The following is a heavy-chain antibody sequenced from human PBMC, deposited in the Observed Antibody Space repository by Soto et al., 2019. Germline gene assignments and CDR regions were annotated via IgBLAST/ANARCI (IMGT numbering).Heavy chain of an antibody. CDR3: ASGFRYDILTGNRSDP. CDR2: IYYSGST. J-gene: IGHJ5*02. CDR1: GGSISSGY. V-gene: IGHV4-59*01. Sequence: SETLSLTCSVSGGSISSGYWSWIRQPPGKGLEWIGYIYYSGSTNYNPSLKSRVTISVDTSKNQFSLKLSSVTAADTAVYYCASGFRYDILTGNRSDPWGQGTLVTV. D-gene: IGHD3-9*01.